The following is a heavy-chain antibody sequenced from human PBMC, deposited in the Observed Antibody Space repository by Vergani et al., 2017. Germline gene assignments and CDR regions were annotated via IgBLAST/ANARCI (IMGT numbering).Heavy chain of an antibody. Sequence: QVQPVQSGAEVKKPGASVKVFRKASGYTFTGYYMHWVRQASGQGLEWMGWINPNSGGTNYAQKFQGRVTMTRDTSISTAYMELSRLRSDDTAVYYCARDGEDYYDSSGPSGYWGQGTLVTVSS. D-gene: IGHD3-22*01. V-gene: IGHV1-2*02. J-gene: IGHJ4*02. CDR2: INPNSGGT. CDR3: ARDGEDYYDSSGPSGY. CDR1: GYTFTGYY.